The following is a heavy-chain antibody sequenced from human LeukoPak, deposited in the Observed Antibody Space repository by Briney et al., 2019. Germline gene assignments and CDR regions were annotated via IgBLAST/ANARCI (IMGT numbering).Heavy chain of an antibody. Sequence: GGSLRLSCVASRPIFSTYTMHWVRQAPGKGLEWVATISYDGGTSFYADPVKGRFTISRDNSKNTLYLQMNSLRAEDTAVYYCAKGLYGSGSYLGHYWGQGTLVTVSS. CDR3: AKGLYGSGSYLGHY. J-gene: IGHJ4*02. D-gene: IGHD3-10*01. V-gene: IGHV3-30-3*01. CDR1: RPIFSTYT. CDR2: ISYDGGTS.